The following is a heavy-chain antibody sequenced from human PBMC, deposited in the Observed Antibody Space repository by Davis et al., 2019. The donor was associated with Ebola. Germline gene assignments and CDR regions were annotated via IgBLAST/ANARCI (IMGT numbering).Heavy chain of an antibody. CDR1: GYIFTSYW. CDR2: INPGDSDT. CDR3: ARASSRMSTFNI. Sequence: GESLKISCKGSGYIFTSYWIGWVRQMPGKGLEWMGIINPGDSDTRYSPSFQGQVTVSADKSISTAYLQWSSLKASDTAMYYCARASSRMSTFNIWGHGTMVTVSS. D-gene: IGHD6-13*01. V-gene: IGHV5-51*01. J-gene: IGHJ3*02.